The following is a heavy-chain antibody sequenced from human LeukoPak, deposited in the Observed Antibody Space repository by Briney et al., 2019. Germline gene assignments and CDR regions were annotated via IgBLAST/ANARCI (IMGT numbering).Heavy chain of an antibody. CDR3: ARDGRGYSYGYPLDS. Sequence: GGSLRLSCAASGFTFSSYSMNWVRQAPGKGLEWVSYISSSSSTIYYADSVKGRSTISRDNAKNPLYLQMNSLRAEDTAVYYCARDGRGYSYGYPLDSWGQGTLVTVSS. D-gene: IGHD5-18*01. CDR1: GFTFSSYS. V-gene: IGHV3-48*01. J-gene: IGHJ4*02. CDR2: ISSSSSTI.